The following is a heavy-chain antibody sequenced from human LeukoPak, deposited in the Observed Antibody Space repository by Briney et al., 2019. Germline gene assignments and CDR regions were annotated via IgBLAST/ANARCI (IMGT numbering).Heavy chain of an antibody. V-gene: IGHV5-51*01. CDR1: GYSLTSYW. D-gene: IGHD3-10*01. CDR3: ARGYYYGSGSYPSFDY. J-gene: IGHJ4*02. CDR2: NYSCDSDT. Sequence: GESLKTSRNGSGYSLTSYWIGLVRPIPGKGLGLMGINYSCDSDTRYSPSFQGQVTISADTSISTAYLQWSSLKASNTAMYYCARGYYYGSGSYPSFDYWGQGTLVTVSS.